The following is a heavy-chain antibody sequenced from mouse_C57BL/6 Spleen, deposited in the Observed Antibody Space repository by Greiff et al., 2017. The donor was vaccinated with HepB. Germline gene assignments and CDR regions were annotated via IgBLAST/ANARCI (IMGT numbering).Heavy chain of an antibody. CDR1: GFTFSDYG. J-gene: IGHJ4*01. D-gene: IGHD2-3*01. CDR3: ATLGYYGAMDY. Sequence: DVHLVESGGGLVKPGGSLKLSCAASGFTFSDYGMHWVRQAPEKGLEWVAYISSGSSTIYYADTVKGRFTISRDNAKNTLFLQMTSLRSEDTAMYYCATLGYYGAMDYWGQGTSVTVSS. V-gene: IGHV5-17*01. CDR2: ISSGSSTI.